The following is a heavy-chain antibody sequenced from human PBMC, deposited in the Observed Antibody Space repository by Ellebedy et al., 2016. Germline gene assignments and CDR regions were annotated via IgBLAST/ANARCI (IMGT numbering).Heavy chain of an antibody. V-gene: IGHV5-51*01. CDR3: AHGGAGSGTTSLFY. CDR1: GDSLTVYW. CDR2: IYAGDSDP. J-gene: IGHJ4*02. D-gene: IGHD5-12*01. Sequence: GESLKISCRYSGDSLTVYWIGWVRQMPGKGLEWMGLIYAGDSDPKYSPSFQGQVTFSVDRSINTAYLQWTSLKAADSATYCCAHGGAGSGTTSLFYWGQGTLVTVSS.